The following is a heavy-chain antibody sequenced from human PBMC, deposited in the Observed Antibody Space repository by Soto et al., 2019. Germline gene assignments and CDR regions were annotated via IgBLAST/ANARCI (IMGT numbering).Heavy chain of an antibody. V-gene: IGHV4-59*01. CDR2: IYYTGST. D-gene: IGHD2-2*01. CDR3: ARAFGSTMPSLY. J-gene: IGHJ4*02. Sequence: PSETLSLTCTVSGGSISSYYWNWIRQSPGKGLEWIGYIYYTGSTNYNPSLKSRVTISVDTSNNQFSLRLSSVTAADTAVYYCARAFGSTMPSLYWGQRTLVTVCS. CDR1: GGSISSYY.